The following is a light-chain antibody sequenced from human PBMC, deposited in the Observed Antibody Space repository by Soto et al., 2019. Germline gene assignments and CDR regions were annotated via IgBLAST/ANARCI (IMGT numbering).Light chain of an antibody. CDR2: DVN. Sequence: QSALTQPRSVSGSPGQSVTISCTGTSSDVGGYNYVSWYQQHPGKAPKLMIYDVNKRPSGVPDRFSGSKSGNTASLTISGLHAEDEADYYCGSFAGGYIYVFGTGTKVTVL. CDR3: GSFAGGYIYV. J-gene: IGLJ1*01. CDR1: SSDVGGYNY. V-gene: IGLV2-11*01.